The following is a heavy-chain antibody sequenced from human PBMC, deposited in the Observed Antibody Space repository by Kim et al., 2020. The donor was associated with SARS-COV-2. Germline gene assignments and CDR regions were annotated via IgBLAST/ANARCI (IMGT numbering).Heavy chain of an antibody. CDR2: SYI. CDR3: ARDLMAFDI. D-gene: IGHD2-8*01. Sequence: SYIYYADSVKDRFTISRDNAKNSLYLQMNSLRAEDTAVYYCARDLMAFDIWGQGTMVTVSS. V-gene: IGHV3-21*01. J-gene: IGHJ3*02.